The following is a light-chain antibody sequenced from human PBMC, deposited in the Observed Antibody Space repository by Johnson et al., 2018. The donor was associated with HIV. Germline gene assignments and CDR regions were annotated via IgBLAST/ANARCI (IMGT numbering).Light chain of an antibody. V-gene: IGLV1-51*02. CDR3: GTWDNSLNVYV. CDR2: ENN. Sequence: QSVLTQPPSVSAAPGQKVTISCSGSSSNVGSNYISWYRQLPGTAPKLLIYENNKRPSGIPDRFSGSKSGASATLAITGLQTGDEADYYCGTWDNSLNVYVFGTGTKVTVL. J-gene: IGLJ1*01. CDR1: SSNVGSNY.